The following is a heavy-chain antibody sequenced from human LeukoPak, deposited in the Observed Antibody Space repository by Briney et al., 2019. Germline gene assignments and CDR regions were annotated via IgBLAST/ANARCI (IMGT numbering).Heavy chain of an antibody. D-gene: IGHD3-22*01. Sequence: ASVKVSCKASGYTFTSYGISWVRQAPGQGLEWMGGIIPIFGTANYAQKFQGRVTITADESTSTAYMELSSLRSEDTAVYYCARAGYYDSSGYYYWGQGTLVTVSS. J-gene: IGHJ4*02. CDR2: IIPIFGTA. CDR3: ARAGYYDSSGYYY. CDR1: GYTFTSYG. V-gene: IGHV1-69*13.